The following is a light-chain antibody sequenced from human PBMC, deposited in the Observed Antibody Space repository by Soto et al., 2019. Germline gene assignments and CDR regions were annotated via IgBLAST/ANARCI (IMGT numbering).Light chain of an antibody. Sequence: DIQMTQSPTSLSASVGDRVTITCRASQGIRNFVAWYQQKPGKAPKLLIYAASTLQSGVPSRSSGSGSGTDFTPTINSLQPEDVATYSCQKYSSVPVFGPGTKVEIK. CDR3: QKYSSVPV. CDR2: AAS. J-gene: IGKJ3*01. CDR1: QGIRNF. V-gene: IGKV1-27*01.